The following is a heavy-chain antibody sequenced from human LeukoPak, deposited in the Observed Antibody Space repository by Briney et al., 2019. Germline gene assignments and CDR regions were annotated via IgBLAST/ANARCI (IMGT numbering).Heavy chain of an antibody. J-gene: IGHJ4*02. CDR2: MNPNSDNT. V-gene: IGHV1-8*01. CDR1: GYTFTSYD. D-gene: IGHD6-19*01. CDR3: ARGEYVSVYVAVAGDYFDY. Sequence: ASVKVSCKASGYTFTSYDINWVRQATGQGLEWMGWMNPNSDNTGYAQKFQGRVTMTRNTSISTAYMELSSLRSEDTAVYYCARGEYVSVYVAVAGDYFDYWGQGTLVTVSS.